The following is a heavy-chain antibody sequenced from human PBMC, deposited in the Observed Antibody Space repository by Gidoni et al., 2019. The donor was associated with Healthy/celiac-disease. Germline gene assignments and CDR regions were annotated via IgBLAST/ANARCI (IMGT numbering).Heavy chain of an antibody. CDR1: GYTFTTYG. D-gene: IGHD3-10*01. Sequence: QLQPVQSGAEAKTPGAPAKVSCKASGYTFTTYGISWVRQAPGQGLEWMGWISAYNGNTNYAQKLQGRVTMTTDTSTSTAYMELRSLRSDDTAVYYCARDGGITMVRGAHADLDYWGQGTLVTVSS. V-gene: IGHV1-18*01. J-gene: IGHJ4*02. CDR3: ARDGGITMVRGAHADLDY. CDR2: ISAYNGNT.